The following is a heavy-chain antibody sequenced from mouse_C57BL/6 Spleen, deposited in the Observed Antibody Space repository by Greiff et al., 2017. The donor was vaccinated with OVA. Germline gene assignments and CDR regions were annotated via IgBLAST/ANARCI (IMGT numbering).Heavy chain of an antibody. V-gene: IGHV3-6*01. CDR1: GYSITSGYY. Sequence: EVQLVESGPGLVKPSQSLSLTCSVTGYSITSGYYWNWIRQFPGNKLEWMGYISYDGSNNYNPSLKNRISITRDTSKNQFFLKLNSVTTEDTATYYCARTYSNYEWYFDVWGTGTTVTVSS. CDR3: ARTYSNYEWYFDV. J-gene: IGHJ1*03. D-gene: IGHD2-5*01. CDR2: ISYDGSN.